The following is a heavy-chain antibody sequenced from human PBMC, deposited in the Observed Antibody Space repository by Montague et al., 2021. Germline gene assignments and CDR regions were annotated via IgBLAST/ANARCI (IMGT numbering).Heavy chain of an antibody. CDR3: ARDTVGASGYFYYYYMDV. D-gene: IGHD1-26*01. J-gene: IGHJ6*03. V-gene: IGHV4-4*07. CDR2: LSNCGST. Sequence: SETLSLACTVFGDSINTYSWSWIRQPSGQGLEWIGRLSNCGSTNSNPSLKGRVSMSVDTSKNQFSLKLSSVTAADTAVYFCARDTVGASGYFYYYYMDVWGRGTRVTVSS. CDR1: GDSINTYS.